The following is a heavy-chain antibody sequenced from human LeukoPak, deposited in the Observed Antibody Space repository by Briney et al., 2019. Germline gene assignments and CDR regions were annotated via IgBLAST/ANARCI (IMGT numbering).Heavy chain of an antibody. CDR3: ARVTGYMIEDYFDY. V-gene: IGHV4-39*07. CDR2: IYYSVTT. D-gene: IGHD3-9*01. J-gene: IGHJ4*02. Sequence: NSSETLSLTCTVSGGSISSSDYYWGWIRQPPGKGLEWIGSIYYSVTTYYNPSLKSRVTISVDTSKNQFSLKLSSVTAADTAVYYCARVTGYMIEDYFDYWGQGTLVTVSS. CDR1: GGSISSSDYY.